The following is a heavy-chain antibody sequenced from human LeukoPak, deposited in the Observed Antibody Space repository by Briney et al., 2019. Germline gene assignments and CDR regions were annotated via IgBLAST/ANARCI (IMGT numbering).Heavy chain of an antibody. CDR3: AKDGAKLEWLLYGYYFDY. V-gene: IGHV3-48*01. D-gene: IGHD3-3*01. Sequence: GGSLRLSCAASGFTFSSYSMNWVRQAPGKGLEWVSYISSSSSTIYYADSVKGRFTISRDNSKNTLYLQMNSLRAEDTAVYYCAKDGAKLEWLLYGYYFDYWGQGTLVTVSS. CDR2: ISSSSSTI. J-gene: IGHJ4*02. CDR1: GFTFSSYS.